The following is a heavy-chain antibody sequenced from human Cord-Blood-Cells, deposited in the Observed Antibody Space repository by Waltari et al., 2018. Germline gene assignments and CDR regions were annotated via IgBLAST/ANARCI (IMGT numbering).Heavy chain of an antibody. J-gene: IGHJ3*02. V-gene: IGHV3-30-3*01. Sequence: QVQLVESGGGVVQPGRSLRLSCAASGFTFSSYAMHWVRQAPGKGLEWVAVISYDGSKKYYADSWKGRFTISRDNSKNTLYLQMNSLRAEDTAVYYCARENYDFWSGYYDAFDIWGQGTMVTVSS. D-gene: IGHD3-3*01. CDR3: ARENYDFWSGYYDAFDI. CDR1: GFTFSSYA. CDR2: ISYDGSKK.